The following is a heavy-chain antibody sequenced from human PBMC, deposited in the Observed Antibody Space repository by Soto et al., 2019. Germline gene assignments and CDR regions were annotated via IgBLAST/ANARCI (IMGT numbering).Heavy chain of an antibody. Sequence: SVKVSCKASGGTFSSYAISWVRQAPGQGLEWMGGIIPIFGTANYAQKFQGRVTITADESTSTAYMELSSLRSEDTAVYYCARGFEYSYGSLFDYWGQGPLVTVSS. CDR2: IIPIFGTA. D-gene: IGHD5-18*01. V-gene: IGHV1-69*13. CDR1: GGTFSSYA. J-gene: IGHJ4*02. CDR3: ARGFEYSYGSLFDY.